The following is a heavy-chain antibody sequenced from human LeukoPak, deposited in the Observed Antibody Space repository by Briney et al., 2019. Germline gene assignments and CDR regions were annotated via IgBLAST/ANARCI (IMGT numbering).Heavy chain of an antibody. CDR3: ARVPIVVGKDGAFDY. Sequence: PGGSLRLSCAASGFTFSSYEMNWVRQAPGKGLEWVSYISSSGSTIYYADSVKGRFTISRDSAKNSLYLQMNSLRAEDTAVYYCARVPIVVGKDGAFDYWGQGTLVTVSS. D-gene: IGHD2-21*01. V-gene: IGHV3-48*03. CDR1: GFTFSSYE. J-gene: IGHJ4*02. CDR2: ISSSGSTI.